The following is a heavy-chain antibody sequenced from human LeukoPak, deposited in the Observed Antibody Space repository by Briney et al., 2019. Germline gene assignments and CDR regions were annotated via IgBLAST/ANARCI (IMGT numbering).Heavy chain of an antibody. CDR3: ARDQAGRHSDY. CDR1: GFTFSSYE. J-gene: IGHJ4*02. D-gene: IGHD6-13*01. V-gene: IGHV3-48*03. CDR2: ISRSGSTI. Sequence: GGSLRLSCAASGFTFSSYEMIWVRQAPGKGLEWFSYISRSGSTIYYADSVKGRFTISRDNAKNSLYLQMNSLRAEDSAVYYCARDQAGRHSDYWGQGTLVTVSS.